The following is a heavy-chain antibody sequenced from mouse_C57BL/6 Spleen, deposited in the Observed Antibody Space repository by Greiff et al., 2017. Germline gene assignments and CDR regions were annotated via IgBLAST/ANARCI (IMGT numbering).Heavy chain of an antibody. CDR2: IDPANGNT. D-gene: IGHD1-1*01. Sequence: EVQLQQSVAELVRPGASVKLSCTASGFNIKNTYMHWVKQRPEQGLEWIGRIDPANGNTKYAPKFQGKATITADTSSNTAYLQLSSLTSEDTAIYYCALITTVVGPSYAMDYWGQGTSVTVSS. V-gene: IGHV14-3*01. CDR1: GFNIKNTY. CDR3: ALITTVVGPSYAMDY. J-gene: IGHJ4*01.